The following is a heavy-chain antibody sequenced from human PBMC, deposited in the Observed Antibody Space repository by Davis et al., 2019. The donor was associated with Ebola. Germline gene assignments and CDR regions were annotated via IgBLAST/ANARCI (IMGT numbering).Heavy chain of an antibody. Sequence: GESLKISCAASGVTFSDYSMNWVRQAPGKGLEWISYISSRGDYTNYADSVKGRFAISRDNAKNSLYLQMNSLRAEDTAIYYCARDMPSVGATSYWGQGTLVTVSS. CDR1: GVTFSDYS. J-gene: IGHJ4*02. D-gene: IGHD1-26*01. V-gene: IGHV3-21*05. CDR2: ISSRGDYT. CDR3: ARDMPSVGATSY.